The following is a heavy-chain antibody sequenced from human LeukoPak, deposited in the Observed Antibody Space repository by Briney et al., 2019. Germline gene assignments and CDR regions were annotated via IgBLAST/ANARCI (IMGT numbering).Heavy chain of an antibody. Sequence: GGSLRLSCAASGFTFSSYAMHWVRQAPGKGLEWVSSISSRSSYIYYADSVKGRFTISRDNAKNSLYLQMNSLRAEDTAVYYCAREYDSGSYYNFGYWGQGTLVTVSS. CDR2: ISSRSSYI. J-gene: IGHJ4*02. CDR1: GFTFSSYA. D-gene: IGHD3-10*01. CDR3: AREYDSGSYYNFGY. V-gene: IGHV3-21*01.